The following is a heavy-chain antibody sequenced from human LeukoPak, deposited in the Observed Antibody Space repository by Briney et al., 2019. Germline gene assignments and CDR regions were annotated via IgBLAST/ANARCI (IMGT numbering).Heavy chain of an antibody. CDR3: AREIAAAGKRYYYYYMDV. J-gene: IGHJ6*03. Sequence: SETLSLTCTVSGYSISSGYYWGWIRQPPGKGLEWIGSIYHSGSTYYNPSLKSRVTISVDTSKNQFSLKLSSVTAADTAVYYCAREIAAAGKRYYYYYMDVWGKGTTVTVSS. CDR1: GYSISSGYY. V-gene: IGHV4-38-2*02. CDR2: IYHSGST. D-gene: IGHD6-13*01.